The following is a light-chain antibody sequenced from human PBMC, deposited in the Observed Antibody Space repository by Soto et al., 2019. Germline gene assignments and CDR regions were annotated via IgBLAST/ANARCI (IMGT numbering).Light chain of an antibody. Sequence: EVVLKQYPVTLSLSPGERATLSCRASQSFRGLLAWYQQKPGQTPRVIIYDTSTRAADIPARFSGSGYGTYFTLTISSLQSEDFAVYYCQQYNIWRSITFGPGTRLEI. CDR2: DTS. V-gene: IGKV3-15*01. CDR3: QQYNIWRSIT. J-gene: IGKJ5*01. CDR1: QSFRGL.